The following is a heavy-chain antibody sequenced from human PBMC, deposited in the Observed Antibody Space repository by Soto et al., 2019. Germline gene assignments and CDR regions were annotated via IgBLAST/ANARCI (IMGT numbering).Heavy chain of an antibody. D-gene: IGHD2-2*01. CDR1: GFTISPYN. Sequence: GGSLRLSCAASGFTISPYNMIWVRQAPGKGLQWVSYISSSSNTLYYGDSVRGRFTISRDNAKNSLYLQMNSLRDEDTAVYYCARRPDATIKDISYYYALDVWGQGTTVTVSS. CDR3: ARRPDATIKDISYYYALDV. CDR2: ISSSSNTL. J-gene: IGHJ6*02. V-gene: IGHV3-48*02.